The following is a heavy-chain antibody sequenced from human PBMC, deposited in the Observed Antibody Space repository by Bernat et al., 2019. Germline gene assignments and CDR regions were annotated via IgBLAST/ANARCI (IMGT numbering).Heavy chain of an antibody. CDR1: GYSISSGYY. V-gene: IGHV4-38-2*01. CDR3: ARVNSGSYQVHY. J-gene: IGHJ4*02. CDR2: IYHSGST. Sequence: QVQLQESGPGLVKPSETLSLTCAVSGYSISSGYYWGWIRQPPGKGLEWIGSIYHSGSTYYNPSLKSRVTIPVDTSKNQFSLKLSSVTAADTAVYYCARVNSGSYQVHYWGQGTLVTVYS. D-gene: IGHD1-26*01.